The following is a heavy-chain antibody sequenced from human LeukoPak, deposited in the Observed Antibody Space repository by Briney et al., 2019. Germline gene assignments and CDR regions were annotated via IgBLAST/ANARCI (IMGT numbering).Heavy chain of an antibody. D-gene: IGHD4-17*01. CDR2: FYHSGIT. CDR1: GYSISSGYF. Sequence: SETLSLTCTVSGYSISSGYFWGWIRQPPGKGLEWIGSFYHSGITYYNPSLKSRVTISVDTSKNQFSLKLSSVTAADTAVYYCARTVWRYYYMDVWGKGTTVTVSS. J-gene: IGHJ6*03. CDR3: ARTVWRYYYMDV. V-gene: IGHV4-38-2*02.